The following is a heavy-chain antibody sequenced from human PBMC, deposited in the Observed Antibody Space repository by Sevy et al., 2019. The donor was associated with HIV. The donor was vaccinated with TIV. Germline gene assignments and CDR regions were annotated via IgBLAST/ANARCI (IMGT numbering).Heavy chain of an antibody. CDR3: ARLVSCGGDCYYLDS. Sequence: GGSLRLSCAASGFSFSNYHMHWVRQAPGKGLDWVAVISHDERYKNYAESVKVRFTISRDNFKNTLFLQMDSLRPEDTAVYFCARLVSCGGDCYYLDSWGQGALVTVSS. CDR1: GFSFSNYH. J-gene: IGHJ4*02. V-gene: IGHV3-30*01. CDR2: ISHDERYK. D-gene: IGHD2-21*02.